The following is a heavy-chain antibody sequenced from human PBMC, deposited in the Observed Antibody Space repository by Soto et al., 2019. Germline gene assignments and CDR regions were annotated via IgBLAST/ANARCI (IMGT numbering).Heavy chain of an antibody. CDR1: GFTFSSYG. CDR2: IWYDGSNK. D-gene: IGHD6-13*01. CDR3: AREWSSSWYGPRGGFDY. V-gene: IGHV3-33*01. J-gene: IGHJ4*02. Sequence: QVQLVESGGGVVQPGRSLRLSCAASGFTFSSYGMHWVRQAPGKGLEWVAVIWYDGSNKYYADSVKGRFIISRDNSKNTLYLQMNSLRAEDTAVYYCAREWSSSWYGPRGGFDYWGQGTLVTVSS.